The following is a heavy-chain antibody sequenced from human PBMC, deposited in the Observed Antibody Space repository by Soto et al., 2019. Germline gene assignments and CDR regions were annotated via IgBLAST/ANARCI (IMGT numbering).Heavy chain of an antibody. Sequence: SETLSLTCTVSGGSISSSSYYWGWIRQPPGKGLEWIGSIYYSGSTYYNPSLKSRVTISVDTSKNQFSLKLSSVTAADTAVYYCARTITMIVDPTANYFDYWGQGILVTVSS. CDR3: ARTITMIVDPTANYFDY. J-gene: IGHJ4*02. V-gene: IGHV4-39*01. CDR1: GGSISSSSYY. CDR2: IYYSGST. D-gene: IGHD3-22*01.